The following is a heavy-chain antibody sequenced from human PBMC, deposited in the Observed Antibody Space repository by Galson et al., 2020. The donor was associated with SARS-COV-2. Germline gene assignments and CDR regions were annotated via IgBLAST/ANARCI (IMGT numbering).Heavy chain of an antibody. CDR1: GFTFSSCA. J-gene: IGHJ4*02. CDR2: ISGSGGST. V-gene: IGHV3-23*01. Sequence: TGGSLRLSCAASGFTFSSCAMSWVRQAPGKGLEWVSAISGSGGSTYHADSVKGRFTISRDNSKNTLYLQMNNLRAEDTAIYYCAKDRGNDYGDQLDYCGQGTLVTVSS. CDR3: AKDRGNDYGDQLDY. D-gene: IGHD4-17*01.